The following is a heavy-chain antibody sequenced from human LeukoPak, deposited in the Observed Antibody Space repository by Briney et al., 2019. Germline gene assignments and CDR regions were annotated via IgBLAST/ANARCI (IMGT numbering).Heavy chain of an antibody. Sequence: SETLSLTCTVSGGSISSYYWSWIRQPPGKGPEWIGYIYYSGSTNYNPSLKSRVTISVDTSKNQFSLKLSSVTAADTAVYYCAREGHQRWLGAFDIWGQGAMVTVSS. D-gene: IGHD6-19*01. CDR1: GGSISSYY. CDR3: AREGHQRWLGAFDI. CDR2: IYYSGST. V-gene: IGHV4-59*01. J-gene: IGHJ3*02.